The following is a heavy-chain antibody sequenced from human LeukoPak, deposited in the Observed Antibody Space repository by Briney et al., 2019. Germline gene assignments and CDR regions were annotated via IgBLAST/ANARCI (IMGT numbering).Heavy chain of an antibody. V-gene: IGHV4-34*01. CDR3: ARGFGALWFGELLYPSYFDY. D-gene: IGHD3-10*01. Sequence: PSETLSLTCAVYGGSFSGYYWGWIRPPPGKGLEWIGEINHSGSTNYNPSLKSRVTISVDTSKNQFSLKLSSVTAADTAVYYCARGFGALWFGELLYPSYFDYWGQGTLVTVSS. CDR2: INHSGST. J-gene: IGHJ4*02. CDR1: GGSFSGYY.